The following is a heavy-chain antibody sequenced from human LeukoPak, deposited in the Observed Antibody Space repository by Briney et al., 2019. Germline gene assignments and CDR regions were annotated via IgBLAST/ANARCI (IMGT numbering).Heavy chain of an antibody. CDR2: INPNSGGT. Sequence: GASVKVSCKASGYTFTGQYIHWVRQAPGQGLEWMGWINPNSGGTNYAQKFQGRVTMTRDTSITTTYIELSRLRSDDTAVYYCARVVTTAWNSYTGWFDPWGQGTLVTVSS. CDR1: GYTFTGQY. V-gene: IGHV1-2*02. J-gene: IGHJ5*02. CDR3: ARVVTTAWNSYTGWFDP. D-gene: IGHD4-11*01.